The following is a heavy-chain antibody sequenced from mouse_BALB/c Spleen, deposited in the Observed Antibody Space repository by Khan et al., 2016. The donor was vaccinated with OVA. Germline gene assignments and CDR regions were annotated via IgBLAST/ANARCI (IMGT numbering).Heavy chain of an antibody. J-gene: IGHJ2*01. CDR2: IEKNGGRR. V-gene: IGHV5-6-3*01. Sequence: EVQLVESGGGIVQPGGSLKRSCASSRFTIRSYGMSSVRQTPDKRLELVATIEKNGGRRDYPERVKRGNTSKEDNAKKALYMEMRRQKSEERAMYYCARRAIWGKGTTRKGSS. CDR1: RFTIRSYG. D-gene: IGHD3-1*01. CDR3: ARRAI.